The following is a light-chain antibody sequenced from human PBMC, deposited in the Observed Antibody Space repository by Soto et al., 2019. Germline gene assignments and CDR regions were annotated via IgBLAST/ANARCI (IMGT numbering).Light chain of an antibody. Sequence: QSVLSQPGSVCWSPGEAITISCIGTSSDIGPYNYVSWYQQHPDKAPKLILYEVTNRPSGASDRFSGSKSGNAAFLTISGLQAEDEADYYCSSYSSSANPYVFGTGTKVTVL. CDR1: SSDIGPYNY. J-gene: IGLJ1*01. CDR3: SSYSSSANPYV. CDR2: EVT. V-gene: IGLV2-14*01.